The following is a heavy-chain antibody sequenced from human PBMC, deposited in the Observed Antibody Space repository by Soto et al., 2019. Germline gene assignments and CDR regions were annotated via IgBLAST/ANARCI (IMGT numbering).Heavy chain of an antibody. CDR2: TRNKANSYTT. V-gene: IGHV3-72*01. D-gene: IGHD2-21*01. J-gene: IGHJ6*02. CDR1: GFTFSDHY. CDR3: ARDRGPPGLGDCGMDV. Sequence: GGSLRLSCAASGFTFSDHYMDWVRQAPGKGLEWVGRTRNKANSYTTEYAASVKGRFTISRDDSKNSLYLQMNSLKTEDTAVYYCARDRGPPGLGDCGMDVWGQGTTVTVSS.